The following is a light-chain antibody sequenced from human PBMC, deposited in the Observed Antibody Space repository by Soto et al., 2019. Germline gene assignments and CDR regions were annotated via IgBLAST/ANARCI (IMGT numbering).Light chain of an antibody. J-gene: IGKJ1*01. V-gene: IGKV3-11*01. CDR3: HQRQSWPRT. CDR2: DAS. CDR1: QYVGTN. Sequence: EIVLTQSPATLSSSLVETLTMXSRASQYVGTNLAWYQHKPGQAPRLLIYDASSMATGIPARFSGSGSGTDFTLTISSLEPEDFAIYYCHQRQSWPRTFGQGTKVDIK.